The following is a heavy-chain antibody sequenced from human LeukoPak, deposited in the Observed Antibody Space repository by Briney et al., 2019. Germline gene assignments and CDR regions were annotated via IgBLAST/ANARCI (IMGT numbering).Heavy chain of an antibody. CDR2: INSRGSII. D-gene: IGHD3-9*01. J-gene: IGHJ5*02. CDR1: GFTFSTYE. CDR3: ARDHRIFGFDP. Sequence: GGSLRLSCAASGFTFSTYEMNWVRQAPGKGLEWVSYINSRGSIIYYADSVKGRFTISRDNAQNSLYLQMNSLRAEDTAVYYCARDHRIFGFDPWGQGTLVTVSS. V-gene: IGHV3-48*03.